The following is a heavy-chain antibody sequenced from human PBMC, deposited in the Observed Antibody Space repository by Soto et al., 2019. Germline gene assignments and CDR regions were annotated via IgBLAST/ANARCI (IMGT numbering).Heavy chain of an antibody. D-gene: IGHD7-27*01. CDR2: IIPIFGTA. CDR1: GGTFSSYA. Sequence: SVKVSCKASGGTFSSYAISWVRQAPGQGLEWMGGIIPIFGTANYAQKFQGRVTITADKSTSTAYMELSSLRSEDTAVYYCARANRLGIINYYYGMDVWGQGTTVTVSS. CDR3: ARANRLGIINYYYGMDV. J-gene: IGHJ6*02. V-gene: IGHV1-69*06.